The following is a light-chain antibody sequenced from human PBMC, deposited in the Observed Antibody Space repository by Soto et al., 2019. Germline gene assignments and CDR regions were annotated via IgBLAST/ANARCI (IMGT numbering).Light chain of an antibody. CDR1: QGINHY. CDR2: DAS. CDR3: QQYDNLPIT. J-gene: IGKJ5*01. V-gene: IGKV1-27*01. Sequence: DIQTTQSPSSLTASVGDRVTITCRASQGINHYLAWYQQKPGKVPKLLIYDASTLQSGVPSRFRGGGSGTDFTFTISSLQPEDIATYYCQQYDNLPITFGQGTRLEIK.